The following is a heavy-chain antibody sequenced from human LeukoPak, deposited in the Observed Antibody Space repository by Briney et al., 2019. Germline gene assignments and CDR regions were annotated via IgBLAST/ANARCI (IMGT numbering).Heavy chain of an antibody. CDR1: GYTFTGYY. J-gene: IGHJ4*02. CDR3: ASTIAAAGLIDY. Sequence: ASVKVTCKASGYTFTGYYMHWVRQAPGQGLEWMGWINPNSGGTIYAQKFQGRVTMTRDTSISTAYMELSRLRSDDTAVYYCASTIAAAGLIDYWGQGTLVTVSS. D-gene: IGHD6-13*01. V-gene: IGHV1-2*02. CDR2: INPNSGGT.